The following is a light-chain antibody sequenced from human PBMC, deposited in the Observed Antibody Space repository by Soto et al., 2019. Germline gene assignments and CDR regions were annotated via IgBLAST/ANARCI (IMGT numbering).Light chain of an antibody. CDR3: MQARQTPLT. CDR1: QSLPRTNGYTY. V-gene: IGKV2-28*01. CDR2: LAS. Sequence: IVMTQSPLSLPVTPGEPASISCRSSQSLPRTNGYTYLNWYLQKPVQSPQLVFYLASNRAAGVSDRFSGSGSGIDFTLTITKVEADDVGVYYCMQARQTPLTFGGGNKVEI. J-gene: IGKJ4*01.